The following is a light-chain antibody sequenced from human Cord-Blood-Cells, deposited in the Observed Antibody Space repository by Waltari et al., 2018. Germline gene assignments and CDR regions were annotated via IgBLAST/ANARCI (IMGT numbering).Light chain of an antibody. CDR3: QQRSNWPLT. CDR1: QSVSSY. V-gene: IGKV3-11*01. CDR2: DAS. J-gene: IGKJ4*01. Sequence: EIVLTLSQVTLSLSPGERATVSCSASQSVSSYLAWYQQKPGQAPRLLIYDASNWATGIPARFSGSGSGTDFTLTISSLEPEDFAVYYCQQRSNWPLTFGGGTKVEIK.